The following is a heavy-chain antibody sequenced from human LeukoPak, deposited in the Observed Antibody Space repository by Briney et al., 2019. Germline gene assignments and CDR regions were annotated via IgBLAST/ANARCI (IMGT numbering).Heavy chain of an antibody. CDR3: ERDGGGYARDV. Sequence: PGGSLRLSCAASGFTFSSYWIHWVRQAPGKGLLWLSRINNDGSSTSYADSVKGRFTISRDNAKSTAHLQVTGLRAEDTAVFYCERDGGGYARDVWGKGPAVTVSS. CDR2: INNDGSST. D-gene: IGHD2-15*01. J-gene: IGHJ6*04. V-gene: IGHV3-74*01. CDR1: GFTFSSYW.